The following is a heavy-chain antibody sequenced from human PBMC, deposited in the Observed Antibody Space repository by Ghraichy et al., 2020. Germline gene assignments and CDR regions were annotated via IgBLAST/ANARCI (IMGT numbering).Heavy chain of an antibody. D-gene: IGHD2-21*01. CDR2: ISSSSSTI. J-gene: IGHJ5*02. V-gene: IGHV3-48*02. Sequence: GGSLRLSCAASGFTFSSYSMNWVRQAPGKGLEWVSYISSSSSTIYYADSVKGRFTISRDNAKNSLSLQMNSLRDEDTAVYFCARTYSGGLRLNCFDPWGQGTLVTVSS. CDR3: ARTYSGGLRLNCFDP. CDR1: GFTFSSYS.